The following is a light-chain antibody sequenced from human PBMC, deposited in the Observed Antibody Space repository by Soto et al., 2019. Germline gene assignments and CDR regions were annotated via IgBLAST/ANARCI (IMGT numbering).Light chain of an antibody. Sequence: DIQMTQSPSTVPAYVGDSVTITCPASQSITTWLAWYQQRPGKAPKLLIYDASTLQSGVPPRFSGSGSGTEFTLTIRSLQPDDIATYYCQQYSSYSAWTFGEGTKVDIK. CDR2: DAS. CDR3: QQYSSYSAWT. J-gene: IGKJ1*01. V-gene: IGKV1-5*01. CDR1: QSITTW.